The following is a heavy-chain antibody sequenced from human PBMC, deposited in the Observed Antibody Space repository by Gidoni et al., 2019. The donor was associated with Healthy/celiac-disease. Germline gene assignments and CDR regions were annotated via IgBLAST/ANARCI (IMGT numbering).Heavy chain of an antibody. Sequence: QVQLVQSGAEVKKPGASVKVSCKVSGYTFTDYYLQWVRQAPGQGPEWMGWMNPVNGDTNYAQRFRGRVTMTRDTSISTAYMELGRLTSDDTAVYYCARDPGEQDFDYWGQGTLVTVSS. CDR3: ARDPGEQDFDY. CDR1: GYTFTDYY. V-gene: IGHV1-2*02. CDR2: MNPVNGDT. J-gene: IGHJ4*02. D-gene: IGHD1-1*01.